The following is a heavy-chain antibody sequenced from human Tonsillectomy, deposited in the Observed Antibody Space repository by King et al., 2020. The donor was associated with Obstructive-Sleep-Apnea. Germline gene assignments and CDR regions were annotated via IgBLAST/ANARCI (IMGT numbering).Heavy chain of an antibody. CDR3: ARVWSTVVTNDAFDI. J-gene: IGHJ3*02. D-gene: IGHD4-23*01. CDR2: IYNTGST. V-gene: IGHV4-59*01. Sequence: QLQESGPGLVKPSKTLSLTCTVSGGSISSYSWTWIRQPPGKGLEWIGYIYNTGSTNYNPSLKSRVTISIDTSKNQFSLKLSSVTAADTAVYYCARVWSTVVTNDAFDIWGQGTRVTVSS. CDR1: GGSISSYS.